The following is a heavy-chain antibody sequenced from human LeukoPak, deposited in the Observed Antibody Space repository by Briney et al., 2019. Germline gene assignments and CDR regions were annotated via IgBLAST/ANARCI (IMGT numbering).Heavy chain of an antibody. J-gene: IGHJ4*02. CDR1: GFTFSSYS. CDR2: ISSSSRYI. V-gene: IGHV3-21*04. Sequence: GGSLRLSCAASGFTFSSYSMTWVRQAPGKGLEWVSSISSSSRYIYYADSMKGRFTISRDNAKNSLYLQMNSLRAEDTAVYYCARDRYSGSYPLDYWGQGTLVTVSS. CDR3: ARDRYSGSYPLDY. D-gene: IGHD1-26*01.